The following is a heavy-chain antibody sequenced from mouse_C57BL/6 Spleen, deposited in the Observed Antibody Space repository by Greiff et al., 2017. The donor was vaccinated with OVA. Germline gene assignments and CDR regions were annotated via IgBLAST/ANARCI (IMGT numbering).Heavy chain of an antibody. CDR3: ASPITTVVNWYFDV. Sequence: QVHVKQPGAELVKPGASVKLSCKASGYTFTSYWMHWVKQRPGRGLEWIGRIDPNSGGTKYNEKFKSKATLTVDKPSSKAYMQLSSLTSEDTAVYYCASPITTVVNWYFDVWGTGTTVTVSS. CDR1: GYTFTSYW. CDR2: IDPNSGGT. J-gene: IGHJ1*03. V-gene: IGHV1-72*01. D-gene: IGHD1-1*01.